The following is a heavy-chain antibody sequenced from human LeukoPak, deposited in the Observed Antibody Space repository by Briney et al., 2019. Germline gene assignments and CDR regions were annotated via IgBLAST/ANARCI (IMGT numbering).Heavy chain of an antibody. CDR1: GFTFRSYN. CDR2: ISKNSDYI. Sequence: GGSLRLSCAASGFTFRSYNMNWVRQAPGKGLEWVPSISKNSDYIYYADSVRGRFTISRDNAKNSLYLQMNSLIVEDTAVYYCARGRSTRELDYWGQGSLVTVSS. V-gene: IGHV3-21*01. CDR3: ARGRSTRELDY. D-gene: IGHD1-26*01. J-gene: IGHJ4*02.